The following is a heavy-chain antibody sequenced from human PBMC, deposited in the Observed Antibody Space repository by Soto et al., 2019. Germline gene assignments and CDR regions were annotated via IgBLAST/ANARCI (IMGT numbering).Heavy chain of an antibody. CDR3: ARTVAAAYYFDF. J-gene: IGHJ4*02. CDR1: GDSMTKYY. V-gene: IGHV4-4*07. CDR2: IYTSGST. Sequence: QVQLQESGPGLVKPSETLSLTCTVSGDSMTKYYWSWIRQPAGQGLEWIGRIYTSGSTNYNPSLTSRGTMSIDTSNNHCYQNLNSVSAADTAMYYWARTVAAAYYFDFWGQGALVTVSS. D-gene: IGHD6-13*01.